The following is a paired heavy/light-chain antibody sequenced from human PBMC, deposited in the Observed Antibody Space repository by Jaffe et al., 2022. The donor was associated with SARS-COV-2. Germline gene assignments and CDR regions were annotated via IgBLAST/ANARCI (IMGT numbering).Heavy chain of an antibody. Sequence: EVQLVQSGAEVKKPGESLKISCKASGYSFSSYWIGWVRQMPGKGLEWMGIIYPGDSDTKYGPSFQGQVTISADRSITTAYLQWSSLRASDTAMYYCARLHVSGSSFDYWGQGTLVTVSS. CDR1: GYSFSSYW. CDR3: ARLHVSGSSFDY. CDR2: IYPGDSDT. J-gene: IGHJ4*01. V-gene: IGHV5-51*01. D-gene: IGHD1-26*01.
Light chain of an antibody. Sequence: DIVMTQSPDSLAVSLGERATINCRSSQSLLYSSNNKNYLAWYQQKSGQPPKLLIYWASARESGVPDRFSGSGSGTDFTLTISSLQAEDVAVYYCQQYDSTPTFGQGTKVEIK. CDR3: QQYDSTPT. CDR1: QSLLYSSNNKNY. V-gene: IGKV4-1*01. J-gene: IGKJ1*01. CDR2: WAS.